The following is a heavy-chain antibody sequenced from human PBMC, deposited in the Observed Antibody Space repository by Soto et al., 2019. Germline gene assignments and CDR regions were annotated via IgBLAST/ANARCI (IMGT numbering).Heavy chain of an antibody. CDR1: GGSISSGGYY. CDR2: IYYSGST. J-gene: IGHJ3*02. V-gene: IGHV4-31*03. Sequence: QVQLQESGPGLVKPSQTLSLTCTVSGGSISSGGYYWSWIRQHPGKGLEWIGYIYYSGSTYYNPSLKSRVTISVDTSKNKFSLKLSSVTAADTAVYYCARVQLEMAAKVGAFDIWGQGTMVTVSS. D-gene: IGHD3-3*01. CDR3: ARVQLEMAAKVGAFDI.